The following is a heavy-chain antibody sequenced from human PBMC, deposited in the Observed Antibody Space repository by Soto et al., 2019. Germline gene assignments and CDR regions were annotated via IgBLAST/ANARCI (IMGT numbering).Heavy chain of an antibody. J-gene: IGHJ4*02. CDR2: FDPEDGET. D-gene: IGHD3-16*01. CDR3: ATDLVGVTDPPFDY. V-gene: IGHV1-24*01. CDR1: GYTLTELS. Sequence: EASVKVSCKVSGYTLTELSMHWVRQAPGKRLEWMGGFDPEDGETIYAQKFQGRVTMTEDTSTDAAYMELSSLRSEDTAVYYCATDLVGVTDPPFDYWGQGTLVTVSS.